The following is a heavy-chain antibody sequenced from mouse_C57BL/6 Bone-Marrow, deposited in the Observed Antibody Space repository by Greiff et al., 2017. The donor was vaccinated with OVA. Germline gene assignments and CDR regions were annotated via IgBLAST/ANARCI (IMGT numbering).Heavy chain of an antibody. D-gene: IGHD3-2*02. Sequence: DVQLVESGGGLVKPGGSLKLSCAASGFTFSSYAMSWVRQTPEKRLEWVATIRDGGSYTYYPDNVKGRFTISRDNAKNNLYLQLSHLKSEDTAMYDGAREDDSSGAFAYWGQGTLVTVSA. V-gene: IGHV5-4*01. CDR3: AREDDSSGAFAY. J-gene: IGHJ3*01. CDR1: GFTFSSYA. CDR2: IRDGGSYT.